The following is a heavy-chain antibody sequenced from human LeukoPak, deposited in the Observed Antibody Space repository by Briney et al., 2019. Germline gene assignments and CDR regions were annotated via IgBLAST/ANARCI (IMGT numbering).Heavy chain of an antibody. CDR1: GYTFTGYY. CDR3: ARDPPLYDFWSGSHTYVHV. J-gene: IGHJ6*03. Sequence: GASVKVSCKASGYTFTGYYMHWVRQAPGQGLEWMGWINPNSGGTNYAQKLQGRVTMTTDTSTSTAYMELRSLRSDDTAVYYCARDPPLYDFWSGSHTYVHVWGKGTTVNVSS. V-gene: IGHV1-2*02. D-gene: IGHD3-3*01. CDR2: INPNSGGT.